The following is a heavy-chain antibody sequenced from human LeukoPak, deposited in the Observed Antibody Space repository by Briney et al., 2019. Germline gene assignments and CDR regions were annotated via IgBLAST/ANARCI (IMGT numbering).Heavy chain of an antibody. CDR2: IRSKANSYAT. CDR3: TRLGLSYYMDV. V-gene: IGHV3-73*01. J-gene: IGHJ6*03. Sequence: PGGSLRLSCAASGFTFSGSAMHWVRQASGKGLEGVGRIRSKANSYATAYAASVKGRFTISRDDSKNTAYLQMNSLKAEDTAVYYCTRLGLSYYMDVWGKGTTVTVSS. CDR1: GFTFSGSA.